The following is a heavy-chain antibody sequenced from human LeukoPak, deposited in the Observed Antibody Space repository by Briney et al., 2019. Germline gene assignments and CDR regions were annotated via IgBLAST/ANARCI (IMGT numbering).Heavy chain of an antibody. Sequence: GGSLRLSCAASGFTVSSNYMSWVRQAPGKGLEWVSVIYSGGSTYYADSVKGRFTISRDNSKNTLYLQMNSLRAEDTAVYYCARDKVYAIPHYYMDVWGKGTTVTVSS. J-gene: IGHJ6*03. D-gene: IGHD2-8*01. CDR2: IYSGGST. CDR1: GFTVSSNY. V-gene: IGHV3-66*01. CDR3: ARDKVYAIPHYYMDV.